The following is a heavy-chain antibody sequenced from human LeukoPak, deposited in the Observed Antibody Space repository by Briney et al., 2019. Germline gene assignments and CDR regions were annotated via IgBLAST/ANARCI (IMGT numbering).Heavy chain of an antibody. D-gene: IGHD2-2*01. Sequence: SETLSLTCSVSGGSIRSSSYYWGWIRQPPGKGLEWIGSIYYSGSTYYNSSLKSRVTISLDTSKNQFSLKLSSVTAADTAVYYCARDGRGDCSSTSCYAFDIWGQGTMVTVSS. CDR3: ARDGRGDCSSTSCYAFDI. V-gene: IGHV4-39*07. CDR2: IYYSGST. CDR1: GGSIRSSSYY. J-gene: IGHJ3*02.